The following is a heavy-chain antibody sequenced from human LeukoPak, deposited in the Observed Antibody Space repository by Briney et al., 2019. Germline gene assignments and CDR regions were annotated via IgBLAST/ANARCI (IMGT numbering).Heavy chain of an antibody. J-gene: IGHJ4*02. CDR3: AGGYSSGWTAGLDF. CDR1: GGSVSSASYY. CDR2: IYMSGST. Sequence: SQTLSLTCTVSGGSVSSASYYWSWVRQPAGKGLEWIGLIYMSGSTNYNPSLKSRVTISVDMSKNQFSLQLSSLTAADTAVYYCAGGYSSGWTAGLDFWGQGTLVTVSS. D-gene: IGHD3-22*01. V-gene: IGHV4-61*02.